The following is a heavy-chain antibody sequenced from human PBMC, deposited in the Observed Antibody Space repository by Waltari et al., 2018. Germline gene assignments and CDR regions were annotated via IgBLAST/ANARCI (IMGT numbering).Heavy chain of an antibody. V-gene: IGHV3-21*01. D-gene: IGHD2-15*01. CDR3: ASEGGYYGMDV. J-gene: IGHJ6*02. CDR1: GFTFRTYI. CDR2: ISSSSSYM. Sequence: EVQLVESCGGLVRPGGSLKLSCAASGFTFRTYIMNSLRQAPGKGLEWVSYISSSSSYMYYEGSVKVRFTTSRDKAKIKLYLQTTSLRAEDKAVYYCASEGGYYGMDVWGQGTTVTVSS.